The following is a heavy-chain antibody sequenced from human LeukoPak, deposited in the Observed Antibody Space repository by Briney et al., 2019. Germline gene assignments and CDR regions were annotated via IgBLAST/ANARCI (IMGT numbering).Heavy chain of an antibody. CDR3: ASALYSSSWYGTLWDYFDY. CDR2: ISYDGSNK. J-gene: IGHJ4*02. CDR1: GFTFSSYG. Sequence: GGSLRLSCAASGFTFSSYGMHWVRQAPGKGLEWVAVISYDGSNKYYADSVKGRFTISRDNSKNTLYLQMNSLRAEDTAVYYCASALYSSSWYGTLWDYFDYWGQGTLVTVSS. V-gene: IGHV3-30*03. D-gene: IGHD6-13*01.